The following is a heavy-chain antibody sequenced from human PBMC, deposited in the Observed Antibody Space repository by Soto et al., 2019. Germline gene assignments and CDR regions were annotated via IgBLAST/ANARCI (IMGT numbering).Heavy chain of an antibody. CDR1: GFTFSNDW. Sequence: EVQLVESGGGLVKPGGSLRLSCVDSGFTFSNDWMSWVRQAPVKGLEWVGNIKQDGSEENYVDSVKGRFTISRDNAKNSMYLQMNSLRAEDTAVYYCARIASSGRGWDVWGQGTTVGVSS. CDR3: ARIASSGRGWDV. J-gene: IGHJ6*02. D-gene: IGHD3-10*01. V-gene: IGHV3-7*01. CDR2: IKQDGSEE.